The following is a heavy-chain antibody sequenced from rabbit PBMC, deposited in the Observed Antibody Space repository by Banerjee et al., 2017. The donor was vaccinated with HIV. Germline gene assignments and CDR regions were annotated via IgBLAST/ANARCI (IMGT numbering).Heavy chain of an antibody. D-gene: IGHD6-1*01. J-gene: IGHJ4*01. CDR2: IYAGSSGST. CDR3: ARDYAGYGYATAGYFNL. CDR1: GFSFSSSYY. V-gene: IGHV1S40*01. Sequence: QSLEESGGDLVKPGASLTLTCTASGFSFSSSYYMCWVRQAPGKGLEWIACIYAGSSGSTYYASWAKGRFTISTTSSTTVTLQMTSLTAADTATYFCARDYAGYGYATAGYFNLWGPGTLVTVS.